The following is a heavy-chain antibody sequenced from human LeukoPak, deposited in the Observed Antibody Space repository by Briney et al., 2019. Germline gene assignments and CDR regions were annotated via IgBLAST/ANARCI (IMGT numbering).Heavy chain of an antibody. CDR2: IYYSGST. Sequence: SQTLSLTCAVSGGSISSGGYSWSWIRQPPGKALEWIGYIYYSGSTYYNPSLKSRVTISVDTSKSQFSLKLSSVTAADTAVYYRARGAIYYDYVWGSYRYSYYFDYWGQGTLVTVSS. CDR1: GGSISSGGYS. D-gene: IGHD3-16*02. J-gene: IGHJ4*02. V-gene: IGHV4-30-4*07. CDR3: ARGAIYYDYVWGSYRYSYYFDY.